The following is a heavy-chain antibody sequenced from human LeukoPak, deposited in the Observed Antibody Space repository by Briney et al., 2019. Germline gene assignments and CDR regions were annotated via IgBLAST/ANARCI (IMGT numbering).Heavy chain of an antibody. V-gene: IGHV3-43*02. J-gene: IGHJ5*02. CDR1: GFSFDDYA. Sequence: PGGSLRLSCAASGFSFDDYAMNWVRQAPGKGLEWVSLISGLGDIIHYADSVKGRLTISRDNSRNSLYLQMNSLTTEDTAFYYCAKMGDQWLSMESWGRVTLVTVAS. D-gene: IGHD6-19*01. CDR3: AKMGDQWLSMES. CDR2: ISGLGDII.